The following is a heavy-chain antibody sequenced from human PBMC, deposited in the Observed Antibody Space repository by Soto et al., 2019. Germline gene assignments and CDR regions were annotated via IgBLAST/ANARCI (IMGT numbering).Heavy chain of an antibody. D-gene: IGHD3-10*01. CDR2: FFANDER. J-gene: IGHJ1*01. V-gene: IGHV2-26*01. CDR1: GFSLNNSRMG. Sequence: QVTLKESGPVLVRPTETLTLTCTVSGFSLNNSRMGVRWIRQPPGKALEWLAHFFANDERSYNTSLKSRLTISKDTSKSQVVLTMTNMDPVDTATYYCARMRYYYSSGYFQHWGQGTLVTVSS. CDR3: ARMRYYYSSGYFQH.